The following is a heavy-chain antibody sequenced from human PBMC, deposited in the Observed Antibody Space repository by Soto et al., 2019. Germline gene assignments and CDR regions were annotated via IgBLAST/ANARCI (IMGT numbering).Heavy chain of an antibody. D-gene: IGHD3-16*02. CDR2: ISAYSGNT. Sequence: GASVKVSCKASGYTFTSNGITWVRQAPGQGLEWMGWISAYSGNTNYAQKFQGRVTMTTDASTSTAYMEVRSLRSDDTAMYYCARESHYIWGSFRYLDYWGQGTLVTVSS. CDR1: GYTFTSNG. J-gene: IGHJ4*02. CDR3: ARESHYIWGSFRYLDY. V-gene: IGHV1-18*04.